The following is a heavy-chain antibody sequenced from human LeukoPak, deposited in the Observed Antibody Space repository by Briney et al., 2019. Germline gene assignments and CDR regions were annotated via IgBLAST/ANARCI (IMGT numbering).Heavy chain of an antibody. CDR2: IYPGDSDT. CDR1: GHSFTRYW. V-gene: IGHV5-51*01. CDR3: ARQWMATGWFDP. J-gene: IGHJ5*02. Sequence: GESLKISCKGSGHSFTRYWIDWERQMPGKGLEWMGIIYPGDSDTRYSPSFQGQVTISADKSISTAYLQWSSLKASDTAMYYCARQWMATGWFDPWGQGTLVTVSS. D-gene: IGHD1-14*01.